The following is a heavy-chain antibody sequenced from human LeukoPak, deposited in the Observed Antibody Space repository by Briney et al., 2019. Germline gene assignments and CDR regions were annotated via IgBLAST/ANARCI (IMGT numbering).Heavy chain of an antibody. CDR3: ARDKIPTVTPFAY. V-gene: IGHV3-48*03. J-gene: IGHJ4*02. CDR2: ISSSGSTI. CDR1: GFTFSSYE. D-gene: IGHD4-17*01. Sequence: PGGSLRLSCAASGFTFSSYEMNWVRQARGKGLEWVSYISSSGSTICYADSVKGRFTISRDNAKNSLYLQMNILRADDTAVYYCARDKIPTVTPFAYWGQGTLVTVSS.